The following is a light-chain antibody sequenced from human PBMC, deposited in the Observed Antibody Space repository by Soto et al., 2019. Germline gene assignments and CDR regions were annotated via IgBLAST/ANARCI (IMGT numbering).Light chain of an antibody. CDR1: QSVRTK. V-gene: IGKV3D-15*01. CDR2: GAS. CDR3: PMYNTRRAETT. J-gene: IGKJ5*01. Sequence: IQARTSVALAPGERASVCRMTSQSVRTKVAWYKQTPGQAPRLLIYGASSRATGLPARFSGSGSGTEFTLTISSLQSEHSAGSDCPMYNTRRAETTLGAGTRLEIK.